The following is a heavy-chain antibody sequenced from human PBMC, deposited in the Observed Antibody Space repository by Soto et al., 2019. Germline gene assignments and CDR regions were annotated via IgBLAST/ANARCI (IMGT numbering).Heavy chain of an antibody. V-gene: IGHV4-59*01. CDR1: GGSISSYY. D-gene: IGHD3-22*01. Sequence: PSETLSLTCTVSGGSISSYYWSWIRQPPGKGLEWIGYIYYSGSTNYNPSLKSRVTISVDTSKNQFSLKLSSVTAADTAVYYCAILYYDSSGYYRDYWGQGTLVTVSS. CDR2: IYYSGST. J-gene: IGHJ4*02. CDR3: AILYYDSSGYYRDY.